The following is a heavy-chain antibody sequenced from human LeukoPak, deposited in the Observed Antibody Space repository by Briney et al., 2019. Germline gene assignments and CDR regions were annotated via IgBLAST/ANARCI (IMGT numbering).Heavy chain of an antibody. V-gene: IGHV1-2*02. Sequence: ASVKVSCKASGYTFTGYYMHWVRQAPGQGLEWMGWINPNSGGTNYAQKFQGRVTMTRDTSISTAYMELSRLRSDDTAVYYCARVASSWYRAQYNWFDPWGQGTLVTVSS. J-gene: IGHJ5*02. D-gene: IGHD6-13*01. CDR3: ARVASSWYRAQYNWFDP. CDR2: INPNSGGT. CDR1: GYTFTGYY.